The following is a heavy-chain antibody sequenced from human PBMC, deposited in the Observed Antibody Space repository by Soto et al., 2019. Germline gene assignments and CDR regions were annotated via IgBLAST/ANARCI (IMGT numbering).Heavy chain of an antibody. D-gene: IGHD6-6*01. CDR1: GFTFSSYG. CDR3: AKGDSAARDYYYGMDV. CDR2: ISYDGSNK. J-gene: IGHJ6*02. V-gene: IGHV3-30*18. Sequence: GSLRLSCAASGFTFSSYGMHWVRQAPGKGLEWVAVISYDGSNKYYADSVKGRFTISRDNSKNTLYLQMNSLRAEDTAVYYCAKGDSAARDYYYGMDVWGQGTTVTV.